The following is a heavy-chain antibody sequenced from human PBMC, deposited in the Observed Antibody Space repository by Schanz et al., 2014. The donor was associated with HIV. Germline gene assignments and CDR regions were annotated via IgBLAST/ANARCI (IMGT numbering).Heavy chain of an antibody. D-gene: IGHD1-26*01. CDR2: INSDGADK. J-gene: IGHJ1*01. CDR3: ARDSGSYQYFQY. V-gene: IGHV3-21*02. CDR1: GFTFDAYT. Sequence: EVQLVESGGGLVKPGGSLRLSCVVSGFTFDAYTMNWVRQSPGKGLEWVSSINSDGADKLYGDSIKGRFTISRDNAKNSLYLQMKSLRAEDTAVYYCARDSGSYQYFQYWGQGTLVTVSS.